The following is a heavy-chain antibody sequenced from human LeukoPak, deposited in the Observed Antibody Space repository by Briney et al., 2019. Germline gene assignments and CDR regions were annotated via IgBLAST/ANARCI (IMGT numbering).Heavy chain of an antibody. CDR1: GGTFSSYA. CDR2: IIPIFGTA. D-gene: IGHD3-10*01. J-gene: IGHJ4*02. CDR3: AREAMVRGPFDY. V-gene: IGHV1-69*01. Sequence: SVKVSCKASGGTFSSYAISWVRQAPGQGLEWMGGIIPIFGTANYAQKFQGRVTITADESTSTAYMELSSLRSEDTAVYYCAREAMVRGPFDYWGQGTLVTVSS.